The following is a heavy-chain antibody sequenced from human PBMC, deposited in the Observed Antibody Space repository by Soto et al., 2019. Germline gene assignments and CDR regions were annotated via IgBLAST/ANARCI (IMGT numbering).Heavy chain of an antibody. J-gene: IGHJ4*02. D-gene: IGHD2-21*01. CDR2: ISYDGSVK. V-gene: IGHV3-30*03. CDR1: GFTFSSYG. Sequence: QVQLVESGGDVVQPGRSLRLSCAASGFTFSSYGMHWVRQAPGKGLEWVAVISYDGSVKYYADSVKGRFTISRDNSKNTLDLQMNGLRAEDTAVYYCAGEFASGYWGQGTLVPVSS. CDR3: AGEFASGY.